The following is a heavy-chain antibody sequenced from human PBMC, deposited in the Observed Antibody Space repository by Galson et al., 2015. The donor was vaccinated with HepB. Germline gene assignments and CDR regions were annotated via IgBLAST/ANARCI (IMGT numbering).Heavy chain of an antibody. D-gene: IGHD3-22*01. CDR2: ISAYNGNT. J-gene: IGHJ4*02. V-gene: IGHV1-18*01. CDR3: ARDTRGHYDSPSGPFDY. Sequence: SVKVSCKASGYTFTSYGISWVRQAPGQGLEWMGWISAYNGNTNYAQKLQGRVTMTTDTSTSTAYMELRSLRSDDTAVYYCARDTRGHYDSPSGPFDYWGQGTLVTVSS. CDR1: GYTFTSYG.